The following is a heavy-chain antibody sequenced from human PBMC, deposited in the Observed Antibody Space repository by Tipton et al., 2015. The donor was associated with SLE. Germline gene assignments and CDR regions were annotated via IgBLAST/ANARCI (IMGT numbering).Heavy chain of an antibody. CDR1: GDSGDSISSYY. J-gene: IGHJ2*01. Sequence: TLSLTCTVSGDSGDSISSYYWSWIRQSPEKGLEWIGYVYYTGSTNYNPSLKSRVTISVDTSKNQFSLKLSSVTAADTAVYYCARDGRGWTGDIRDWFFDLWGRGTLVTVSS. CDR2: VYYTGST. CDR3: ARDGRGWTGDIRDWFFDL. D-gene: IGHD3/OR15-3a*01. V-gene: IGHV4-59*01.